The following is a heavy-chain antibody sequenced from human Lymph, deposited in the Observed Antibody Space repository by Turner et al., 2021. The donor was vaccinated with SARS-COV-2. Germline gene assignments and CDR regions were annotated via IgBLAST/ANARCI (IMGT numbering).Heavy chain of an antibody. CDR1: GFTFSSYA. Sequence: QVQLVESGGGVVQPGRSLRLSCAASGFTFSSYAMHWVRQAPGKGLEWVAVISDDRSNKYYADSVKGRFTISRDNSKNTLYLQMNSLRAEDTAVYYCARDTGGQVDVWGQGTTVTVSS. V-gene: IGHV3-30-3*01. CDR2: ISDDRSNK. D-gene: IGHD2-8*02. J-gene: IGHJ6*02. CDR3: ARDTGGQVDV.